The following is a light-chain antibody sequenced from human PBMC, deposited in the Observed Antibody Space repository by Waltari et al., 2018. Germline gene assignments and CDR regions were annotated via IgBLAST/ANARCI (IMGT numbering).Light chain of an antibody. CDR3: QTTDSSGAWA. V-gene: IGLV3-25*03. CDR2: KDS. CDR1: ALSRKY. Sequence: SHELTQPPSVSVSPGQTARITCPGDALSRKYAYWYQQKAGQAPVAVICKDSERPSGIPERFSGSTSGTTVTLTISGVQAEDEADYYCQTTDSSGAWAFGGGTKLTVL. J-gene: IGLJ3*02.